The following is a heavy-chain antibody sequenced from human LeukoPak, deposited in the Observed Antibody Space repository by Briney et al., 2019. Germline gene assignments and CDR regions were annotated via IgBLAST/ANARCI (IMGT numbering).Heavy chain of an antibody. CDR1: GFTLNIYA. V-gene: IGHV3-23*01. CDR2: ISGSGIST. D-gene: IGHD5-12*01. J-gene: IGHJ4*02. Sequence: AGGSLRLSCAASGFTLNIYAMNWVRQASGKGLEWVSTISGSGISTYYADSVKGRFTVSRDNSKNTLYLQMNSLRAEDTAVYFCAKDQHGYDKPIDYWGQGTLVTVSS. CDR3: AKDQHGYDKPIDY.